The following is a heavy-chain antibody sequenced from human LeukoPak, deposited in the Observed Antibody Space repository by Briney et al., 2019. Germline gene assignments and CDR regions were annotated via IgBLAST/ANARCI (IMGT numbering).Heavy chain of an antibody. Sequence: VASVKVSCKASGGTFSSYAVSWVRQAPGQGLEWMGGIIPIFDTTYYAQKFQGRVTITADESTSTAYMELSSLRSEDTAVYYCARGPGPPWYYYYMDVWGKGTTVTVSS. CDR2: IIPIFDTT. J-gene: IGHJ6*03. CDR3: ARGPGPPWYYYYMDV. D-gene: IGHD1-1*01. V-gene: IGHV1-69*01. CDR1: GGTFSSYA.